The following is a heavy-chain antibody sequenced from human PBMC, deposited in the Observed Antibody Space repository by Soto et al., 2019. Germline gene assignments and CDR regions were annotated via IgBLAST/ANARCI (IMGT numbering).Heavy chain of an antibody. CDR3: ARGQVVAAQH. CDR2: IYHSGST. J-gene: IGHJ4*02. D-gene: IGHD2-15*01. CDR1: GGSISSGGYS. V-gene: IGHV4-30-2*01. Sequence: QLQLQESGSGLVKPSQTLSLTCAVSGGSISSGGYSWSWIRQPPGKGLEWIGYIYHSGSTYYNPSLKSRVTLPVDRSTNPFSPKLSSVPAAHTAVYYCARGQVVAAQHWSQGTLVTVSS.